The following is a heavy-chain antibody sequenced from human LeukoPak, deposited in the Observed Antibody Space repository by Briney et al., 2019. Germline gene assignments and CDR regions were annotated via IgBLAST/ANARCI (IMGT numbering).Heavy chain of an antibody. J-gene: IGHJ4*02. V-gene: IGHV5-10-1*01. Sequence: HGAPLQISCKGSGSIFTSYWISWVRQLPGKGLEWMGRIDRSDSYTNYSPSFQGHVTISADKSISTAYLQWSSLKASDTAMYYCARQVPYSNYDCWGQGTLVTVSS. CDR1: GSIFTSYW. CDR3: ARQVPYSNYDC. CDR2: IDRSDSYT. D-gene: IGHD4-11*01.